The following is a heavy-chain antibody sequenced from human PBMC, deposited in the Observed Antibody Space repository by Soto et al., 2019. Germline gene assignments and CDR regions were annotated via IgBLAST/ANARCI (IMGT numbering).Heavy chain of an antibody. CDR3: ARERITQTGYYGMDV. CDR1: GFTFSSYW. Sequence: PGGSLRLSCGASGFTFSSYWMSWVRQAPGKGLEWVANIKQDGSEKYYVDSVKGRFTISRDNAKNSLYLQMNSLRAEDTAVYYCARERITQTGYYGMDVWGQGTTVTVSS. D-gene: IGHD3-10*01. CDR2: IKQDGSEK. V-gene: IGHV3-7*01. J-gene: IGHJ6*02.